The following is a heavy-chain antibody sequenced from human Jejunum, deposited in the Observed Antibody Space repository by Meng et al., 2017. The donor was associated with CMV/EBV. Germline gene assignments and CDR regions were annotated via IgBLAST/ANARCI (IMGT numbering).Heavy chain of an antibody. CDR2: ISWNSGSI. V-gene: IGHV3-9*01. D-gene: IGHD6-6*01. CDR1: GFTFEYYA. Sequence: AASGFTFEYYAMHWVRQAPGKGLEWVSGISWNSGSIGYADSVRGRFTISRDNAKNSLYMQMNSLRAEDTALYYCAKESQQLVLDYWGQGTLVTVSS. J-gene: IGHJ4*02. CDR3: AKESQQLVLDY.